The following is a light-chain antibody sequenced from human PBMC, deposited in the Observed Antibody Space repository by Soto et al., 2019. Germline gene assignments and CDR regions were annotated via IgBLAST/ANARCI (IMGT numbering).Light chain of an antibody. CDR3: AAWDDSLSGHVV. CDR1: SSNIESNY. V-gene: IGLV1-47*01. J-gene: IGLJ2*01. CDR2: RNN. Sequence: QSVLNQPPSASGTPGQRVTISCSGSSSNIESNYVYWYQQLPGTAPKLLIYRNNQRPSGVPDRFSGSKSGTSASLAISGLRSEDEADYYCAAWDDSLSGHVVFGGGTKLTVL.